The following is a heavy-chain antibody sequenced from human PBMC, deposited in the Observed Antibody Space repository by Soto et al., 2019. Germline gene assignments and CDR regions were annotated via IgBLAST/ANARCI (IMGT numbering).Heavy chain of an antibody. CDR2: ISPIFGTA. CDR3: ARGSKRITIFGVVTNDAFDI. Sequence: QVQLVESGAEVKKPGSSVKVSCKASGGTFSSYAISWVRQAPGQGLEWMGGISPIFGTANYAQKFQGRVTITADESTSTAYMELSSLRSEDTAVYYCARGSKRITIFGVVTNDAFDIWGQGTMVTVSS. D-gene: IGHD3-3*01. J-gene: IGHJ3*02. V-gene: IGHV1-69*01. CDR1: GGTFSSYA.